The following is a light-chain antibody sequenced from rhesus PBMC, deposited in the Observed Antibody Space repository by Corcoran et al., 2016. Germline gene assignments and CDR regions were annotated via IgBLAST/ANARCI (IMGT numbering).Light chain of an antibody. CDR2: KAS. CDR1: QSFCSS. V-gene: IGKV1-22*01. Sequence: DIQMTQSPSSLSASVGDTVTITCRASQSFCSSLAWYQQQPGKAPKRLIYKASTLQPGVPSRFSGSGAGPEVTLTRSCLQPGDLAADYWRLYSSRPPYSFGQGTKVEIK. CDR3: RLYSSRPPYS. J-gene: IGKJ2*01.